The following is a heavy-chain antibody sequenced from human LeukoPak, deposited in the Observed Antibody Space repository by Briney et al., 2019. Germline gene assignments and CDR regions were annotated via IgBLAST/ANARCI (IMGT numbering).Heavy chain of an antibody. V-gene: IGHV4-31*03. CDR2: IYYSGST. J-gene: IGHJ4*02. CDR3: ASEVVVVPAATGLRGYFDY. CDR1: GGSISSGGYY. Sequence: SQTLSPTCTVSGGSISSGGYYWSWIRQHPGKGLEWIGYIYYSGSTYYNPSLKSRVTISVDTSKNQFSLKLSSVTAADTAVYYCASEVVVVPAATGLRGYFDYWGQGTLVTVSS. D-gene: IGHD2-2*01.